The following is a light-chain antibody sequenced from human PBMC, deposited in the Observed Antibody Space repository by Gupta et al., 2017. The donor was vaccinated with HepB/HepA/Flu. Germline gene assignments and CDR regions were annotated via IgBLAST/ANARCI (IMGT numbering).Light chain of an antibody. V-gene: IGKV4-1*01. CDR1: QSLLYSGNNKNY. CDR3: QHEVGPPKS. Sequence: IVMTQSPDSLAVSLGERATIKCRSSQSLLYSGNNKNYVSWYQQKPGQPPKLLIYWASTRESGVPARFSGSASATDFTLTISILHAEDVAIYCCQHEVGPPKSFGQGTKVEIK. CDR2: WAS. J-gene: IGKJ1*01.